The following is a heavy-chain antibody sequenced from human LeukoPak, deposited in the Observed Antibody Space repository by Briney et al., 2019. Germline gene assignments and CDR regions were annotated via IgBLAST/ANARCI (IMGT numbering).Heavy chain of an antibody. CDR1: GFTFSNYG. D-gene: IGHD2-2*01. V-gene: IGHV3-30*18. Sequence: TGRSLRLSCAASGFTFSNYGMHWGRQAPGKGLEWVTVISYDGSYKYYADSVKGRFTISRDNSKNTLYLQMNSLRAEDTAVYYCAKEKVVVVPAAILDYWGQGTLVTVSS. J-gene: IGHJ4*02. CDR3: AKEKVVVVPAAILDY. CDR2: ISYDGSYK.